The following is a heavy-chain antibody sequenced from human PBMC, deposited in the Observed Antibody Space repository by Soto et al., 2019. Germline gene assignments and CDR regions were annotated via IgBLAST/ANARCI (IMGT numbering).Heavy chain of an antibody. V-gene: IGHV1-8*01. CDR3: AKGADAFDI. Sequence: ASLKGSCKASGYTFTCYESHWVRQATGHGLEWMGWMSPNSGNTGYAQKFQGRVTMTRGTSISTAYLARSSLRSEDTHVYDCAKGADAFDIWGQGTMVTVSS. J-gene: IGHJ3*02. CDR2: MSPNSGNT. CDR1: GYTFTCYE.